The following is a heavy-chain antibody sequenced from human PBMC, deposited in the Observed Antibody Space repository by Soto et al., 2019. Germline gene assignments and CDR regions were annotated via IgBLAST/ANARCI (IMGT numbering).Heavy chain of an antibody. CDR3: IAGCITAGAPPFDY. CDR1: GFIFGDTP. Sequence: EVQLVQSGGGLVKPGGSLGLSCAASGFIFGDTPMNWLRQAPGQGLEWVGRLSSKSDGGTTDLAAAVRGRFTISRDASTNTLHLQMDSLKIEDTAVYYCIAGCITAGAPPFDYWGQGTLVTGSS. V-gene: IGHV3-15*07. CDR2: LSSKSDGGTT. D-gene: IGHD6-13*01. J-gene: IGHJ4*01.